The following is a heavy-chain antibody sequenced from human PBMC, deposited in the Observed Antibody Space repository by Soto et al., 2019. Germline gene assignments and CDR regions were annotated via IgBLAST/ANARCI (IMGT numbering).Heavy chain of an antibody. Sequence: EVQLVESGGGLVQPGGSLRLSCAASGFTFSSYSMNWVRQAPGKGLEWVSYISSSSSTIWVADSVKGRFTISRDSAKNSLYLQMDSLRAEDTAMYYCARGGSNWNFDYWGQGTLVTVSS. D-gene: IGHD6-13*01. V-gene: IGHV3-48*01. CDR1: GFTFSSYS. CDR2: ISSSSSTI. CDR3: ARGGSNWNFDY. J-gene: IGHJ4*02.